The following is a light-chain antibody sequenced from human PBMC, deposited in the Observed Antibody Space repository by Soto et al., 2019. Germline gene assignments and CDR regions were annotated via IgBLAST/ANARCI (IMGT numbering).Light chain of an antibody. CDR3: QQYYSYPRT. J-gene: IGKJ1*01. V-gene: IGKV1-8*01. Sequence: AIRMTQSPSSLAASTGDRVTITCLASQGISSYLAWYQQKPGKAPKLLIYAASTLQSGVPSRFRGSGSGTDFTLTISCLQSEDFAPYYCQQYYSYPRTFGQGTKVDIK. CDR2: AAS. CDR1: QGISSY.